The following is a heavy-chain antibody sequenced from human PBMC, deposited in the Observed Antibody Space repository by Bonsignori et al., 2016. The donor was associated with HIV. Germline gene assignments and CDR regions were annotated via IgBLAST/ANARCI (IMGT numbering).Heavy chain of an antibody. Sequence: GESLKISCAASGFTFSSYSMNWVRQAPGKGLEWVSSISSSSSYIYYADSVKGRFTISRDNAKNSLYLQMNSLRAEDTAVYYCARTTGMIHYFDYWGQGTLVTVSS. CDR3: ARTTGMIHYFDY. V-gene: IGHV3-21*01. J-gene: IGHJ4*02. CDR1: GFTFSSYS. CDR2: ISSSSSYI. D-gene: IGHD1-1*01.